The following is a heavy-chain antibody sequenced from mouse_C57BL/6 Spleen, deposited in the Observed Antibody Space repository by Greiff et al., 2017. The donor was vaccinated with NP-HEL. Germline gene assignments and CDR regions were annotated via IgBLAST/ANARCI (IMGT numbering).Heavy chain of an antibody. Sequence: QVQLQQSGAELVRPGSSVKLSCKASGYTFTSYWMHWVKQRPIQGLEWIGNIDPSDSETHYNQKFKDKATLTVDKSSSTAYMQLSSLTSEDSAVYYCARGLKDAMDDWSQGTSDTVSS. CDR1: GYTFTSYW. D-gene: IGHD3-1*01. CDR3: ARGLKDAMDD. J-gene: IGHJ4*01. V-gene: IGHV1-52*01. CDR2: IDPSDSET.